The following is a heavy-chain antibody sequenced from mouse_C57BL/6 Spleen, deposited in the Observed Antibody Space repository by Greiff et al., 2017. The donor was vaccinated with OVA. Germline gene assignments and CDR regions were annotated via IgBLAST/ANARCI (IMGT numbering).Heavy chain of an antibody. Sequence: QVQLQQSGAELVKPGASVKLSCKASGYTFTEYTIHWVKQRSGQGLEWIGWFYPGRGSIKYNEKFKDKATLTADKSSSTVYMELSRLTSEDSAVYFCARHEGGIYYGNYGAMDYWGQGTSVTVSS. CDR3: ARHEGGIYYGNYGAMDY. CDR1: GYTFTEYT. J-gene: IGHJ4*01. V-gene: IGHV1-62-2*01. D-gene: IGHD2-1*01. CDR2: FYPGRGSI.